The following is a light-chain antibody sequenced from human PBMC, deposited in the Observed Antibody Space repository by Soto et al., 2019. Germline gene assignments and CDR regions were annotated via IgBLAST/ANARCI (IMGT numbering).Light chain of an antibody. CDR1: QIISTY. V-gene: IGKV1-39*01. Sequence: DIQMTQSPSSLSASVGDRVTITCRASQIISTYLNWYQQRAGLAPRLLIYAASSLQSGVPPRFSGSGSGTDFTLTISSLQPEDFATYFCQQTYSAPPTFVQGTKVDIK. J-gene: IGKJ1*01. CDR2: AAS. CDR3: QQTYSAPPT.